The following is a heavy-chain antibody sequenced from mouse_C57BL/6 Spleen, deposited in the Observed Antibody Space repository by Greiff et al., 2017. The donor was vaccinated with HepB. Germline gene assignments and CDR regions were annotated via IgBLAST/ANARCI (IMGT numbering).Heavy chain of an antibody. CDR2: IYPGDGDT. J-gene: IGHJ3*01. CDR1: GYAFSSYW. Sequence: QVQLQQSGAELVKPGASVKISCKASGYAFSSYWMNWVKQRPGKGLEWIGQIYPGDGDTNYNGKFKGKATLTADKSSSTAYMQLSSLTSEDSAVYFCARGGYGSSPFADWGQGTLVTVSA. D-gene: IGHD1-1*01. CDR3: ARGGYGSSPFAD. V-gene: IGHV1-80*01.